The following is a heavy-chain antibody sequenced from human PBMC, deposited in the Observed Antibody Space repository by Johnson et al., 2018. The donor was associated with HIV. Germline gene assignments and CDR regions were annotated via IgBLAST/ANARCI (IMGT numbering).Heavy chain of an antibody. Sequence: VQLMESGGGVVQPGRSLRLSCAASGFTFSRYAMHWVRQAPGKGLEWVAVISYDGSNKYYADSVKGPFTISRDNSKNTLDLQMNRLRAQDTAVYYCARDWEGYAFDIWGQGTMVTVSS. V-gene: IGHV3-30-3*01. D-gene: IGHD1-26*01. CDR3: ARDWEGYAFDI. CDR1: GFTFSRYA. J-gene: IGHJ3*02. CDR2: ISYDGSNK.